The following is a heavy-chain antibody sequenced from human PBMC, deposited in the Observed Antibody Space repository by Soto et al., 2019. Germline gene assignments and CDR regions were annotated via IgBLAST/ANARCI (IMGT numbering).Heavy chain of an antibody. CDR3: ARNITGDLGYGMDV. V-gene: IGHV5-51*01. D-gene: IGHD7-27*01. CDR2: IFPDDFDT. CDR1: GYSFTRYW. Sequence: GESLKISCKGSGYSFTRYWIGWVRQMPGKGLELMGIIFPDDFDTRYSPSFQGQVNISADKSNTTAYLQWSSLKASDTAMYYCARNITGDLGYGMDVWGQGSTVTVSS. J-gene: IGHJ6*02.